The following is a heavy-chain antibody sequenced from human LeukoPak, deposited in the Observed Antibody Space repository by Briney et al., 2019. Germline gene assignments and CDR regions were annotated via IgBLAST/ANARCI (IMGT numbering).Heavy chain of an antibody. V-gene: IGHV3-11*01. D-gene: IGHD3-16*01. Sequence: KPGGSLRLSCVASGFTFNDYFMGWIRQAPGKGLEWVSYIGRDGTAIYYADSAKGRFTISRDNTEKSLYLHMNSLRADDSAVYFCARLWGGLTMSRFLDSWGQGTPVTVSS. J-gene: IGHJ1*01. CDR2: IGRDGTAI. CDR1: GFTFNDYF. CDR3: ARLWGGLTMSRFLDS.